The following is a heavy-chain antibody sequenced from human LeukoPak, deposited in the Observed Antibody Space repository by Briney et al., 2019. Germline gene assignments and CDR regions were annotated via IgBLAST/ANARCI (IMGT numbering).Heavy chain of an antibody. Sequence: ASVKVSCKASGGTFSSYAISWVRQATGQGLEWMGWMNPNSGNTGYAQKFQGRVTITRNTSISTAYMELSSLRSEDTAVYYCARGHDFWSAYYYYYMDVWGKGTTVTVSS. CDR1: GGTFSSYA. CDR2: MNPNSGNT. CDR3: ARGHDFWSAYYYYYMDV. V-gene: IGHV1-8*03. D-gene: IGHD3-3*01. J-gene: IGHJ6*03.